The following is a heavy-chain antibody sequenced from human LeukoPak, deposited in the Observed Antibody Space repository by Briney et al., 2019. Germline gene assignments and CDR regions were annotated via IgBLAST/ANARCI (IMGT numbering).Heavy chain of an antibody. CDR2: MNPNSGNT. D-gene: IGHD2-8*01. CDR1: GYTFTNYD. CDR3: ARRNGNWFDP. Sequence: ASVKVSCKASGYTFTNYDINWVRQATGQGLEWMGWMNPNSGNTGYAQKFQGRVTITRNTSMSTAYMELRSLGSEDTAVYYCARRNGNWFDPWGQGTLVTVSS. J-gene: IGHJ5*02. V-gene: IGHV1-8*03.